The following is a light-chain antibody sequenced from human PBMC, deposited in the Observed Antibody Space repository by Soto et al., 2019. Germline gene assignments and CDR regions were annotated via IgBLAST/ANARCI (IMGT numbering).Light chain of an antibody. Sequence: DIHMTQSPSSLSASVGHRVTITCQASQNINNYLNWYQQKPGRAPKLLIYDASNLEAGVPSRFRGSGSGTDFTFTISRLQPEDIATYYCQQYENLPTFGQGTGLEIK. CDR1: QNINNY. CDR2: DAS. V-gene: IGKV1-33*01. CDR3: QQYENLPT. J-gene: IGKJ5*01.